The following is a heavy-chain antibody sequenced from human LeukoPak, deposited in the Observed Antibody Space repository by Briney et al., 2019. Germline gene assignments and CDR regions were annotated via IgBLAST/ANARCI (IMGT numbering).Heavy chain of an antibody. Sequence: GGSLRLSCAASGFTFSSYGMHWVRQAPGKGLEWVAVISYDGSNKYYADSVKGRFTISRDNSKNTLYLQMNSLRAEDTAVYYCAKDLRRFDYDFWSGYYTNYYYYMDVWGKGTTVTVSS. CDR3: AKDLRRFDYDFWSGYYTNYYYYMDV. CDR2: ISYDGSNK. J-gene: IGHJ6*03. CDR1: GFTFSSYG. V-gene: IGHV3-30*18. D-gene: IGHD3-3*01.